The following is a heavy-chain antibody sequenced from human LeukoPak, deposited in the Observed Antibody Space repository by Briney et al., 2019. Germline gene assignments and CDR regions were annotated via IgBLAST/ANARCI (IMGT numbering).Heavy chain of an antibody. Sequence: PGGSLRLSCAAPGFTFSSYSMNWVRQAPGKGLEWVSSISSSSSYIYYADSVKGRFTISRDNAKNSLYLQMNSLRAEDTAVYYCATTLPTGDSSGYYGDIDYWGQGTLVTVSS. J-gene: IGHJ4*02. D-gene: IGHD3-22*01. CDR2: ISSSSSYI. CDR3: ATTLPTGDSSGYYGDIDY. V-gene: IGHV3-21*01. CDR1: GFTFSSYS.